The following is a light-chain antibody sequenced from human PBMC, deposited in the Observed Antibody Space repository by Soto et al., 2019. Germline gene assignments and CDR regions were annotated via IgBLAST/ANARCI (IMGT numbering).Light chain of an antibody. CDR3: QQYNTWLWT. J-gene: IGKJ1*01. V-gene: IGKV3-15*01. CDR1: QSINAH. Sequence: EVVMTQSPANLSVSPGERVTLSCRASQSINAHLAWYQQKPGQAPRLLIHGASTRATGIPARVSGSGFGTEFILTISSLQSEDFAVYYCQQYNTWLWTFVQGTKVEIQ. CDR2: GAS.